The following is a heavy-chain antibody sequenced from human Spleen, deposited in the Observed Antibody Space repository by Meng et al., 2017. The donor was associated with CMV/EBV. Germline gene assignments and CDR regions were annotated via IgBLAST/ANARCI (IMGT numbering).Heavy chain of an antibody. CDR2: ISAYNGNT. Sequence: ASVKVSCMASGYSFTSFGFSWVRQAPGQGLEWMGWISAYNGNTKFAQKFQGRVTMTTDTSTSTAYMELRSLTSDDTAVYYCARDEPNKIVVPAPPDYWGQGTLVTVSS. J-gene: IGHJ4*02. V-gene: IGHV1-18*01. D-gene: IGHD2-2*01. CDR3: ARDEPNKIVVPAPPDY. CDR1: GYSFTSFG.